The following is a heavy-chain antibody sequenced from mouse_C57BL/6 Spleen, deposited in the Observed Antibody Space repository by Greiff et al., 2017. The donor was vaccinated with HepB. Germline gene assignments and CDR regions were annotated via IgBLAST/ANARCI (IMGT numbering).Heavy chain of an antibody. Sequence: VQLVESGAELVRPGTSVKMSCKASGYTFTNYWIGWAKQRPGHGLEWIGDIYPGGGYTNYNEKFKGKATLTADKSSSTAYMQFSSLTSEDSAIYYYARGPHYYGSSYPYYYAMDYWGQGTSVTVSS. D-gene: IGHD1-1*01. V-gene: IGHV1-63*01. CDR3: ARGPHYYGSSYPYYYAMDY. CDR1: GYTFTNYW. CDR2: IYPGGGYT. J-gene: IGHJ4*01.